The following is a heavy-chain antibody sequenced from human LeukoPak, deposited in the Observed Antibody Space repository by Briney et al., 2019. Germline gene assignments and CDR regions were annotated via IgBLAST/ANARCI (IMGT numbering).Heavy chain of an antibody. D-gene: IGHD3-22*01. Sequence: GGSLRLSCAASGFTFSSYGMSWVRQAPGKGLEWVSAISGSGGSTYYADSVKGRFTISRDNSKNTLYLQMNSLRAEDTAVYYCAKDNGIYDSSGEFDYWGQGTLVTVSS. CDR3: AKDNGIYDSSGEFDY. CDR1: GFTFSSYG. CDR2: ISGSGGST. V-gene: IGHV3-23*01. J-gene: IGHJ4*02.